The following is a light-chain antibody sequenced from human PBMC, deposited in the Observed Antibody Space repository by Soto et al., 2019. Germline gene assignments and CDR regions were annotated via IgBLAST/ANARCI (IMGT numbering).Light chain of an antibody. Sequence: DIQMAQSPSTLSASVGDRVTITCWASRSIRGSLAWYQQKPGKAPRLLIYRASRLESGVPSRFSGSGSGTEFTLIISSLQPDDFATYYCQHYNSDPWTFGQGTKVEIK. CDR3: QHYNSDPWT. J-gene: IGKJ1*01. CDR1: RSIRGS. CDR2: RAS. V-gene: IGKV1-5*01.